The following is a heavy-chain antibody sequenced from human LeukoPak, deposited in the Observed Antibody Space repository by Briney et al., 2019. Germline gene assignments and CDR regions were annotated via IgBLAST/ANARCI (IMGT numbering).Heavy chain of an antibody. D-gene: IGHD1-26*01. J-gene: IGHJ4*02. V-gene: IGHV4-4*07. Sequence: SETLSLTCTVSGDSVKNHYWSWIRQPARKGLEWIGRIYTSGHTKYNPSLESRVIMSVDTSRNQISLRLSSVTAADTAVYYCTARIVGVPFDYWGQGTLVTASS. CDR3: TARIVGVPFDY. CDR1: GDSVKNHY. CDR2: IYTSGHT.